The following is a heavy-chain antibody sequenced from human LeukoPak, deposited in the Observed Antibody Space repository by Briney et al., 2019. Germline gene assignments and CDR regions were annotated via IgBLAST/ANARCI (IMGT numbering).Heavy chain of an antibody. D-gene: IGHD2-2*01. J-gene: IGHJ4*02. CDR1: GYTFTSYG. Sequence: ASVKVSCKASGYTFTSYGISWVRQAPGQGLEWVGWISAYNGNTNYAQKLQGRVTMTTDTSTSTAYMELRSLRSDDTAVYYCARSFLYCSSTSCHLYYWGQGTLVTVSS. CDR3: ARSFLYCSSTSCHLYY. V-gene: IGHV1-18*01. CDR2: ISAYNGNT.